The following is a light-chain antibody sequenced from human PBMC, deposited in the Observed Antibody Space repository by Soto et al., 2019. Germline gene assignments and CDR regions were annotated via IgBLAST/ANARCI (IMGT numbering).Light chain of an antibody. CDR2: RNN. CDR3: GGWDGSRSGPV. J-gene: IGLJ2*01. CDR1: SSNIGSNY. V-gene: IGLV1-47*01. Sequence: QSVLTQPPSASGTPGQRVNISCSGSSSNIGSNYVYWYRQFPGTAPQLLIQRNNQRPSGVPARFSGSKSGTSASLAISWRRSEEEAAYYCGGWDGSRSGPVFGRGTKLTVL.